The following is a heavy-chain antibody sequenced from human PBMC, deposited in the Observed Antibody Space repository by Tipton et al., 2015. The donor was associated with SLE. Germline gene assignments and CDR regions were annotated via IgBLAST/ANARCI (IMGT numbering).Heavy chain of an antibody. J-gene: IGHJ4*02. D-gene: IGHD2-2*01. CDR3: AGEACSSATCYFDY. CDR1: GFTFSSYA. V-gene: IGHV3-23*03. CDR2: IYSGGSRA. Sequence: SLRLSCAASGFTFSSYAMSWVRRAPGKGLEWVSVIYSGGSRAYYADSVKGRFTISRDNSKNTLYLQMNSLRAEDTAVYYCAGEACSSATCYFDYWGQGTLVTVSS.